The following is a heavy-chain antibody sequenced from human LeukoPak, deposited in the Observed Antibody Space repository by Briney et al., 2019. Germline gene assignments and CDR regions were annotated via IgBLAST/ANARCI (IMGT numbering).Heavy chain of an antibody. D-gene: IGHD5-18*01. Sequence: ASVKVSCKASGYTFTSSGISWVRQAPGEGLEWMGWINAYNGNTNYAQNLQGRLTMTTDTSTNSAYMELRSLRSDDTAVYYCARDGTRGYSDGSDYWGQRTLVSVSS. J-gene: IGHJ4*02. V-gene: IGHV1-18*01. CDR1: GYTFTSSG. CDR2: INAYNGNT. CDR3: ARDGTRGYSDGSDY.